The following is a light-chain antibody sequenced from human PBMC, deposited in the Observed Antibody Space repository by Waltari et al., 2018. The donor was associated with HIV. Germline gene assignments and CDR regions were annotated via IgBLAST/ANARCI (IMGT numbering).Light chain of an antibody. J-gene: IGKJ2*01. CDR1: QSVTSTY. Sequence: EIVLTQSPGTLSLSPGETATLSCRASQSVTSTYLAWYHQKPGQAPRLLIYGASSRATGIPDRLRGSGSGTDFTLTIRRLEPEDFAVYYCQQYGSSPYTFGQGTKLEIK. CDR3: QQYGSSPYT. CDR2: GAS. V-gene: IGKV3-20*01.